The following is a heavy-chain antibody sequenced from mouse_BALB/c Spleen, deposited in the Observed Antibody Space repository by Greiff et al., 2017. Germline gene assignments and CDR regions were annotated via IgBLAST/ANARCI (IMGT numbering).Heavy chain of an antibody. CDR2: IRNKANGYTT. Sequence: DVHLVESGGGLVQPGGSLRLSCATSGFTFTDYYMSWVRQPPGKALEWLGFIRNKANGYTTEYSASVKGRFTISRDNSQSILYLQMNTLRAEDSATYYCARDEGLGLFAYWGQGTLVTVSA. CDR1: GFTFTDYY. J-gene: IGHJ3*01. D-gene: IGHD4-1*01. CDR3: ARDEGLGLFAY. V-gene: IGHV7-3*02.